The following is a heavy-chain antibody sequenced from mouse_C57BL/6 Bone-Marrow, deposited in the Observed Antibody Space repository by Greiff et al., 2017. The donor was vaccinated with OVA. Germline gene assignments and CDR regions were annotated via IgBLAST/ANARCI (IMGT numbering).Heavy chain of an antibody. CDR2: ISDGGSYT. Sequence: EVMLVESGGGLVKPGGSLKLSCAASGFTFSSYAMSWVRQTPEKRLEWVATISDGGSYTYYPDNVKGRFTISRDNAKNNLYLQMSHLKSEDTAMYYCAREATLRGTVVTGDYWGQGTSVTVSS. J-gene: IGHJ4*01. CDR3: AREATLRGTVVTGDY. CDR1: GFTFSSYA. V-gene: IGHV5-4*01. D-gene: IGHD1-1*01.